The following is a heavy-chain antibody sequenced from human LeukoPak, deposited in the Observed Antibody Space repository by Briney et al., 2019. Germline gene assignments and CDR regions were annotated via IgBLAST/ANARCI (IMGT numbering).Heavy chain of an antibody. Sequence: ASVKVSCKASGGTLSSYAISWVRQAPGQGLEWMGGIIPIFGTANYAQKFQGRVTITADKSTSTAYMELSSLRSEDTAVYYCARSSGSYYENYFDYWGQGTLVTVSS. CDR2: IIPIFGTA. V-gene: IGHV1-69*06. CDR3: ARSSGSYYENYFDY. D-gene: IGHD1-26*01. CDR1: GGTLSSYA. J-gene: IGHJ4*02.